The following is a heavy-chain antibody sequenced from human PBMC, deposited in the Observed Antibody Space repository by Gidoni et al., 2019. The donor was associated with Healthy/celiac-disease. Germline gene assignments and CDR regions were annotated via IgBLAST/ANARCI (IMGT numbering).Heavy chain of an antibody. V-gene: IGHV2-70*11. J-gene: IGHJ4*02. D-gene: IGHD3-3*01. CDR3: ARTHTIFGVVELDY. Sequence: SGCAPEKRTQTLTLTCTFSGFSLSTSGMCVSWIRQPPGKALEWLARIDWDDDKYYSTSLKTRLTISKDTSKNQVVLTMTNMDPVDTATYYCARTHTIFGVVELDYWGQGTLVTVSS. CDR2: IDWDDDK. CDR1: GFSLSTSGMC.